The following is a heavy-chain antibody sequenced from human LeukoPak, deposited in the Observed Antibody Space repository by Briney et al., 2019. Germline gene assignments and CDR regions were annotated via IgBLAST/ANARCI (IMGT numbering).Heavy chain of an antibody. CDR1: GYTFTSYY. D-gene: IGHD2-15*01. CDR3: ARDGGYCSGGSCSRGAFDI. J-gene: IGHJ3*02. Sequence: ASVKVSCKASGYTFTSYYMHWVRQAPGQGLGWMGIINPSSGSTSYAQKFQGRVTMTRDMSTSTAYMEMSSLRSEDTAVYYCARDGGYCSGGSCSRGAFDIWGQGTMVTVSS. CDR2: INPSSGST. V-gene: IGHV1-46*01.